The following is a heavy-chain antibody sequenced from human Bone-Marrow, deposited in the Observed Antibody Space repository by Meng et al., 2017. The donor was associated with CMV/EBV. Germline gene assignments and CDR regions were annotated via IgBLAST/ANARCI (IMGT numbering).Heavy chain of an antibody. Sequence: TLSLSCTVSGGSINSVDYYWTWIRQRPGKGLEWIGYIYYSGGSNYNPSLQSRVTISVDTSKNQFSLKLSSVTAADTAMYYCARSLGGSITYAYKYNNSWYPDHWGQGTLVTVSS. CDR3: ARSLGGSITYAYKYNNSWYPDH. CDR2: IYYSGGS. V-gene: IGHV4-31*03. J-gene: IGHJ4*02. CDR1: GGSINSVDYY. D-gene: IGHD6-13*01.